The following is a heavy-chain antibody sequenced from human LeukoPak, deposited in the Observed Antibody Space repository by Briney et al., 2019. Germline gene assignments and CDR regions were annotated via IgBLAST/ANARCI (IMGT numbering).Heavy chain of an antibody. V-gene: IGHV3-30*18. CDR3: AKVEPGYSNGPSDY. CDR1: GFTFXXXG. Sequence: GGXLRLSCAASGFTFXXXGXXWVRQAPGXXXXXXXVTXXXXXKXXYAXXXXXXXXXXRDNSKNTLYLQXNSLRXEDTAVYYCAKVEPGYSNGPSDYWGQGTLVSVSS. CDR2: TXXXXXKX. D-gene: IGHD5-18*01. J-gene: IGHJ4*02.